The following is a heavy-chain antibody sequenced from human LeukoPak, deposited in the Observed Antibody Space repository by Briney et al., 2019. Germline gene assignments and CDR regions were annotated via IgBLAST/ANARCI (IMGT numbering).Heavy chain of an antibody. Sequence: GGSLRLSCAASGFTFRSYSMNWVRQAPGKGLEWVSAIDPSSTYIYYADSVKGRFTISRDNAENSLYLQMNSLRVEDTAVYYCARAPTVLVGYCSSSSCYWGQGTLVTVSS. CDR2: IDPSSTYI. D-gene: IGHD2-2*01. CDR3: ARAPTVLVGYCSSSSCY. J-gene: IGHJ4*02. V-gene: IGHV3-21*01. CDR1: GFTFRSYS.